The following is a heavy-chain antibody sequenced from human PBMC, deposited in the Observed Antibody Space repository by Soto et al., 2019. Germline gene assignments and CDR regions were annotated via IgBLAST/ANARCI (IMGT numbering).Heavy chain of an antibody. D-gene: IGHD3-22*01. CDR2: LSSGGSST. CDR1: GFTFNSYG. J-gene: IGHJ4*02. V-gene: IGHV3-23*03. CDR3: AKGPRGYYDSSGRYFDY. Sequence: GGSLRLSCAASGFTFNSYGMHWVRQAPGKGLEWVAILSSGGSSTKYADSVKGRFTISRDNSKNTLYLQMNSLRAEDTAVYYCAKGPRGYYDSSGRYFDYWGQGTLVTVSS.